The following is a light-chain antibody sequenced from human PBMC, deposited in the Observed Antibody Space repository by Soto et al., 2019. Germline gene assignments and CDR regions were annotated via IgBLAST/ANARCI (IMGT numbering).Light chain of an antibody. Sequence: DIQMTQSPSSLSASVGDRVTITCRASQSISSYLNWYQQKPGKAPKLLIYSASSLQSGFPSRFSGSGSGTDCTLTISSLQPEDFATYYCQQSYSTPGTFGQGNKLEIK. CDR1: QSISSY. CDR3: QQSYSTPGT. V-gene: IGKV1-39*01. CDR2: SAS. J-gene: IGKJ2*02.